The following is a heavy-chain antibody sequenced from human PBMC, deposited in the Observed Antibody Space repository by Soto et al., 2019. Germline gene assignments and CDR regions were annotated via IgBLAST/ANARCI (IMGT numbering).Heavy chain of an antibody. Sequence: PGGSLRLSCAAPGFIFSSYAMSWVRQVPGKGLEWVAVIWYDGSNKYYADSVKGRFTISRDNSKNTLYLQMNSLRAEDTAVYYCARGTGITFGGATRLPRYYSGMDVWGQVIMVTVSS. CDR2: IWYDGSNK. J-gene: IGHJ6*02. D-gene: IGHD3-16*01. CDR1: GFIFSSYA. CDR3: ARGTGITFGGATRLPRYYSGMDV. V-gene: IGHV3-33*08.